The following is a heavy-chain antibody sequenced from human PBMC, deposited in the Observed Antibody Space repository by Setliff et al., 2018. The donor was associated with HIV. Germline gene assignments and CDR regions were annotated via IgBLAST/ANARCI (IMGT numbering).Heavy chain of an antibody. CDR3: ARDRKSLGYNFWSGFRPDAAFDI. D-gene: IGHD3-3*01. CDR2: IYYSGST. J-gene: IGHJ3*02. V-gene: IGHV4-59*01. Sequence: PSETLSLTCTVSGGSISSYYWGWIRQPPGKGLEWIGYIYYSGSTNYNPSLKSRVTISVDTSKNQFSLKLSSVTAADTAVYYCARDRKSLGYNFWSGFRPDAAFDIWGQGTMVTVSS. CDR1: GGSISSYY.